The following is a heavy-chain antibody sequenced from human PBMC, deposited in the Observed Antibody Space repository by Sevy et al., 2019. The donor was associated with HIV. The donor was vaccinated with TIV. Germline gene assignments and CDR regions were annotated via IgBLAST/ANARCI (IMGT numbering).Heavy chain of an antibody. V-gene: IGHV3-30*04. Sequence: GGSLRLSCAASGFTFSTTAMHWVRLAPGKGLEWVAVISYDGSHKYYGNSVKGRFTLSRDNSKNTLYLQMNSLRAEDTAVYDCARVPIQLGAFDIWGQGTMVTVS. CDR2: ISYDGSHK. D-gene: IGHD5-18*01. J-gene: IGHJ3*02. CDR3: ARVPIQLGAFDI. CDR1: GFTFSTTA.